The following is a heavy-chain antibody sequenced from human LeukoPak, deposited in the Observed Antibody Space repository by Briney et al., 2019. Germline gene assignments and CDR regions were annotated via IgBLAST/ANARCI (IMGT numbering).Heavy chain of an antibody. CDR2: ISGSGGST. CDR1: GFTFSTYA. Sequence: PGGSLRLSCAASGFTFSTYAMSWVRQAPGKGLEWVSAISGSGGSTYYADSVKGRFTISRDNSKNTLYLQMNSLRAEDTAVYYCARGIRYSSGWRPGHFDYWGQGTLVTVSS. J-gene: IGHJ4*02. CDR3: ARGIRYSSGWRPGHFDY. D-gene: IGHD6-19*01. V-gene: IGHV3-23*01.